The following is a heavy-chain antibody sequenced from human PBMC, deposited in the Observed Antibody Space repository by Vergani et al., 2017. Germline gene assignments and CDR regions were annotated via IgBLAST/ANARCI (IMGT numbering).Heavy chain of an antibody. CDR2: IHNRGKT. Sequence: QVRLEESGPGLVKPSETLSLTCSVPGYSIGSGFYWAWIRQSPGEGLQWLTSIHNRGKTYHNPSLKSRVSVSLDTAEKRFSLHLTSVTATDTAVYYCARSQGDYWYFDLCGPGSLVTVSS. CDR1: GYSIGSGFY. J-gene: IGHJ2*01. V-gene: IGHV4-38-2*01. CDR3: ARSQGDYWYFDL. D-gene: IGHD2-21*01.